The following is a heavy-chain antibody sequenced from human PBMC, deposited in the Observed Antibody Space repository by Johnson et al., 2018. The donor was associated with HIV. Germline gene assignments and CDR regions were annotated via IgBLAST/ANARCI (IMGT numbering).Heavy chain of an antibody. V-gene: IGHV3-23*04. Sequence: VQLVESGGGLVQPGGSLRLSCAASGFTFSDYYMSWIRQAPGKGLEWVSAISGSGGSTYYADSVKGRFTISRDNSKNTLYLQMNRLRAEDTAMYYCTGGWYNLSAFDIWGQGTMVTVSS. CDR1: GFTFSDYY. J-gene: IGHJ3*02. D-gene: IGHD1-1*01. CDR2: ISGSGGST. CDR3: TGGWYNLSAFDI.